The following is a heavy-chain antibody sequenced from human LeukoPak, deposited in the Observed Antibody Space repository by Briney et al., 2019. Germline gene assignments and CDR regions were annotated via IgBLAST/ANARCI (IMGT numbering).Heavy chain of an antibody. CDR1: GGSISSSSYY. CDR3: ARHEFRSYYGDFDY. J-gene: IGHJ4*02. D-gene: IGHD1-26*01. Sequence: RPSETLSLTCTVSGGSISSSSYYWGWIRQPPGKGLEWIGSIYYSGSTYYNPSLKSRVTISVDTSKNQFSLKLSSVTAADTAVYYCARHEFRSYYGDFDYWGQGTLVTVSS. CDR2: IYYSGST. V-gene: IGHV4-39*01.